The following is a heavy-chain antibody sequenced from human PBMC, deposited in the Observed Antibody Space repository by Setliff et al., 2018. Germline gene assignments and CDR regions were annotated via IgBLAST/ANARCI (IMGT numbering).Heavy chain of an antibody. J-gene: IGHJ6*02. V-gene: IGHV4-4*07. Sequence: LSLTCTVSGGSIINSYYWSWIRQPAGKGLEWIGRISTSGNTNYNPSLKSRVTVSLDTSKNQFSLNLTSMTAADTAVYYCARDQWVRSPPRYFSYSMDVWGQGTTVTGSS. CDR2: ISTSGNT. CDR3: ARDQWVRSPPRYFSYSMDV. CDR1: GGSIINSYY. D-gene: IGHD5-12*01.